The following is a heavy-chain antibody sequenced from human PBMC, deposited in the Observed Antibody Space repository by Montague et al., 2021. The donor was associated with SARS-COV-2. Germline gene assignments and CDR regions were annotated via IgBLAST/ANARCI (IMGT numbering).Heavy chain of an antibody. CDR1: GGSISSGNYY. D-gene: IGHD2-2*01. Sequence: TLSLTCTVSGGSISSGNYYWTWIRQPAGKGLEWIGRIYTSGTTVYNPTVYNPSLERRITISIDTSKNQFSLTLKSTTAADTAVYCCTREVPAAMRPWFDPWGQGTLVTVSS. CDR2: IYTSGTTVYNPT. CDR3: TREVPAAMRPWFDP. J-gene: IGHJ5*02. V-gene: IGHV4-61*02.